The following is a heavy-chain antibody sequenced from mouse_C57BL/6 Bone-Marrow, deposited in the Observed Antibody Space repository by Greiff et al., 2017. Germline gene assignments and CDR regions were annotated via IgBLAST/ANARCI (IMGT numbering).Heavy chain of an antibody. CDR3: ASGDYIPTWFAY. Sequence: VQLQQPGAELVRPGSSVKLSCKASGYTFTSYWMHWVKQRPIQGLEWIGNIDPSDSETHYNQKFKDKATLTVDKSSSTAYMQLSSLTSEDSAVYYCASGDYIPTWFAYWGQGTLVTVSA. D-gene: IGHD2-12*01. CDR1: GYTFTSYW. V-gene: IGHV1-52*01. J-gene: IGHJ3*01. CDR2: IDPSDSET.